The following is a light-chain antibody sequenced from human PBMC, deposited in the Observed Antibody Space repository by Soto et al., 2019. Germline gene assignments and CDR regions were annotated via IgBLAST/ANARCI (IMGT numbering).Light chain of an antibody. J-gene: IGKJ4*01. V-gene: IGKV2-28*01. CDR2: LAS. CDR3: IQTLQTPFT. CDR1: QSLLHINGYNY. Sequence: DIVVTQSPLSLPVTPGEPASISCRSIQSLLHINGYNYLDWYLQKPGQSPQLLIYLASSRASGVPDRFSGRGSGTDFTLKISRVEAEDFGVYYCIQTLQTPFTFGGGTKVDIK.